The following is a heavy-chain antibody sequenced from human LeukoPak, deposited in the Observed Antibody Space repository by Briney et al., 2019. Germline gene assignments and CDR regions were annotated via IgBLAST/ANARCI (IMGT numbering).Heavy chain of an antibody. CDR3: ARWHYDILTGYYNVPYYYYYMDV. J-gene: IGHJ6*03. CDR1: GGSISSYY. CDR2: IYYSGST. Sequence: PSETLSLTCTVSGGSISSYYWSWIRQPPGKGLEWIGCIYYSGSTNYNPSPKSRVTISVDTSKNQFSLKLSSVTAADTAVYYCARWHYDILTGYYNVPYYYYYMDVWGKGTTVTVSS. D-gene: IGHD3-9*01. V-gene: IGHV4-59*01.